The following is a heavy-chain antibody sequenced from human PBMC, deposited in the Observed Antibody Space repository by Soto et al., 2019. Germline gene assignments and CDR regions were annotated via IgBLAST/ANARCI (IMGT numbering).Heavy chain of an antibody. J-gene: IGHJ4*02. CDR1: GGSISSYY. D-gene: IGHD6-19*01. CDR2: IYYSGST. V-gene: IGHV4-59*08. Sequence: PSETLSLTCTVSGGSISSYYWSWIRQPPGKGLEWIGYIYYSGSTNYNPSLKSRVTISVDTSKNQFSLKLSSVTAADTAVYYCARRRIAVAGIWFDYWGQGTLVTVSS. CDR3: ARRRIAVAGIWFDY.